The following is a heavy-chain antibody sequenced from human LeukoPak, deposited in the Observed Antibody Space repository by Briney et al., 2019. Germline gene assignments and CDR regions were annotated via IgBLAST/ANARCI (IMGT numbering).Heavy chain of an antibody. J-gene: IGHJ3*02. CDR2: IIPILGIA. CDR3: ARDPMIVDRDHAFDI. Sequence: GASVKVSCKASGGTFSSYAISWVRQAPGQWLEWMGRIIPILGIANYAQKFQGRVTITADKSTSTAYMELSSLRSEDTAVYYCARDPMIVDRDHAFDIWGQGTMVTVSS. D-gene: IGHD3-22*01. CDR1: GGTFSSYA. V-gene: IGHV1-69*04.